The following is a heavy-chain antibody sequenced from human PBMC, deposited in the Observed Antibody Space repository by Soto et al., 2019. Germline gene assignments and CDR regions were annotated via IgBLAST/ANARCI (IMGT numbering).Heavy chain of an antibody. CDR1: GFTFSNYW. Sequence: EVQVVESGGGLVQPGGSLRLSCVASGFTFSNYWMHWVRQAPGKGLVWVSLIYGDGSDTSYADSVKGRFTISRDNAKNTLYLQMTSLRAGDTAVYYCARSSFPYYFDYWGQGTPVTVSS. CDR2: IYGDGSDT. J-gene: IGHJ4*02. D-gene: IGHD3-10*01. CDR3: ARSSFPYYFDY. V-gene: IGHV3-74*01.